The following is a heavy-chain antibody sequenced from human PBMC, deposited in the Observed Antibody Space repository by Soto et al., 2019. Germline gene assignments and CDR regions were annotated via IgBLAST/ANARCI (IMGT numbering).Heavy chain of an antibody. V-gene: IGHV4-39*01. CDR3: ARPQETTSMYHWFDP. D-gene: IGHD4-17*01. J-gene: IGHJ5*02. CDR2: IYYSGNT. CDR1: GGSISSSSYY. Sequence: QLQLQESGPGLVKPSETLSLTCTVSGGSISSSSYYWGWIRQPPGRGLEWIGSIYYSGNTYYNPSLKSRVTISVDTSKNQFSLKLTYVTAADTAVYYCARPQETTSMYHWFDPWGQGTLVTVSS.